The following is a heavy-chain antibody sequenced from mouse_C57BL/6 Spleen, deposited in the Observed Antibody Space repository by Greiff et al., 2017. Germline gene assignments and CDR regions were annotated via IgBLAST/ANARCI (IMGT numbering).Heavy chain of an antibody. J-gene: IGHJ1*03. Sequence: VQLKQSGPELVKPGASVKIPCKASGYTFTDYNMDWVKQSHGKSLEWIGDINPNNGGTIYNQKFKGKATLTVDKSSSTAYMELRSLTSEDTAVYYCARPITTVVPWYFDVWGTGTTVTVSS. CDR1: GYTFTDYN. V-gene: IGHV1-18*01. CDR2: INPNNGGT. CDR3: ARPITTVVPWYFDV. D-gene: IGHD1-1*01.